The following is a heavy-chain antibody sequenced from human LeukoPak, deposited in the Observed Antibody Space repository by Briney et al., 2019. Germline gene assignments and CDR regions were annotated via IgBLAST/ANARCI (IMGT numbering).Heavy chain of an antibody. CDR3: ARGHTYGYGVDV. V-gene: IGHV3-74*01. CDR2: INYDGSST. CDR1: GFTFSSHW. Sequence: GGSLRLSCAASGFTFSSHWMHWVRQAPGKGLVWVSRINYDGSSTSYADSVKGRFTISRDNAKNTLYLQMNSLRAEDTAVYYCARGHTYGYGVDVWGQGTTVTVSS. D-gene: IGHD5-18*01. J-gene: IGHJ6*02.